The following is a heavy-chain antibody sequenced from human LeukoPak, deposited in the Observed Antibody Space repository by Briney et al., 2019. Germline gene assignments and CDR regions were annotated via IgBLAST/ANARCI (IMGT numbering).Heavy chain of an antibody. V-gene: IGHV4-59*01. J-gene: IGHJ5*02. CDR2: ISYSGST. CDR1: GGSISNYY. D-gene: IGHD2-15*01. Sequence: PSETLSLTCTVSGGSISNYYWSWIRQPPGKGLEWIGYISYSGSTNHNPSLKSRVTISVDTSKNQFSLRLSSVTAADTAVYYCARDAEFCSGGSCYPWGQGTLVTVSS. CDR3: ARDAEFCSGGSCYP.